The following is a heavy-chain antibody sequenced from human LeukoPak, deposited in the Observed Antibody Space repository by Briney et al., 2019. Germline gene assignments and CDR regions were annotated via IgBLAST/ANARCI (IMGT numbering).Heavy chain of an antibody. V-gene: IGHV4-39*07. Sequence: SETLSLTCNVSGDSISSSNYFWGWIRQPPGKGLEYIGSVYYSGSTYYNPSLNSRVTMSVDMSKNQFSLRLSSVTAADTAVYYCARELTAAAAGRNYYYYYYMDVWGKGTTVTVSS. CDR3: ARELTAAAAGRNYYYYYYMDV. D-gene: IGHD6-13*01. CDR2: VYYSGST. CDR1: GDSISSSNYF. J-gene: IGHJ6*03.